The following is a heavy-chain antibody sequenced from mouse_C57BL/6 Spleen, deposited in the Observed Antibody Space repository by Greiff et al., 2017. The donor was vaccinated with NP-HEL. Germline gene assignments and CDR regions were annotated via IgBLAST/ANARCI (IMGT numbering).Heavy chain of an antibody. J-gene: IGHJ2*01. CDR2: IWSDGST. V-gene: IGHV2-6-1*01. CDR3: ARQGELGYYFDY. D-gene: IGHD4-1*01. Sequence: QVQLQQSGPGLVAPSQRLSITCTVSGFSLTSYGVHWVRQPPGKGLEWLVVIWSDGSTTYNSALKSRLSISKDNSKSQVFLKMNSLQTDDTAMYYCARQGELGYYFDYWGQGTTLTVSS. CDR1: GFSLTSYG.